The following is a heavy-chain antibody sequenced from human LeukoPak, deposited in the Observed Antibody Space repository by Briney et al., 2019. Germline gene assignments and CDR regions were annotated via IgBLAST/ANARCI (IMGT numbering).Heavy chain of an antibody. Sequence: SVKVSCKASGGTFRSYAISWVRQAPGQGLEWMGGIIPIFGTPNYAQKFQGRVTITADKSTSTAYMELSSLRSEDTAVYYCARSIIAAAGTTIFDYWGQGTLVTVSS. D-gene: IGHD6-13*01. V-gene: IGHV1-69*06. CDR3: ARSIIAAAGTTIFDY. CDR1: GGTFRSYA. CDR2: IIPIFGTP. J-gene: IGHJ4*02.